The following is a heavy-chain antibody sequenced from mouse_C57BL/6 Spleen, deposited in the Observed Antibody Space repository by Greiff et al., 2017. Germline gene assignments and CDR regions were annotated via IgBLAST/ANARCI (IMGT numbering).Heavy chain of an antibody. V-gene: IGHV1-50*01. D-gene: IGHD2-5*01. CDR2: IDPSDSYT. Sequence: QVQLQQPGAELVKPGASVKLSCKASGYTFTSYWMQWVKQRPGPGLEWIGEIDPSDSYTNYNQKFKGKATLTVDTSSSTSYMQLSSLTSEDSAVYYCASKDSNYDDFDYWGQGTTLTVSS. J-gene: IGHJ2*01. CDR1: GYTFTSYW. CDR3: ASKDSNYDDFDY.